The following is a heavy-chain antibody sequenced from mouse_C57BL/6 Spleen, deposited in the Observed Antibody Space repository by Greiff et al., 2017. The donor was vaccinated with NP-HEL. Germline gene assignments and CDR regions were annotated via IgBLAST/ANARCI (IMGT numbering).Heavy chain of an antibody. CDR3: ALGYGSSLGFAD. Sequence: EVHLVESGGGLVKPGGSLKLSCAASGFTFSSYTMSWVRQTPEKRLEWVATISGGGGNTYYPDSVKGRFTISRDNAKTTLYLQMSSLRSEDTALYYCALGYGSSLGFADWGQGTLVTVSA. V-gene: IGHV5-9*01. J-gene: IGHJ3*01. D-gene: IGHD1-1*01. CDR1: GFTFSSYT. CDR2: ISGGGGNT.